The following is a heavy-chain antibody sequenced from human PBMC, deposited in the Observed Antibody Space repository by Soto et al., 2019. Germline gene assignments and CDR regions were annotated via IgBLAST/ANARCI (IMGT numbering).Heavy chain of an antibody. J-gene: IGHJ4*02. Sequence: RWSGPTLVNPTQTLTLTCTFSGFSLSTSGMCVSWIRQPPGKALEWLALIDWDDDKYYSTSLKTRLTISKDTSKNQVVLTMTNMDPVDTATYYCARINKFAGIAAAFDCWGQGTLVTVSS. V-gene: IGHV2-70*01. CDR1: GFSLSTSGMC. CDR3: ARINKFAGIAAAFDC. D-gene: IGHD6-13*01. CDR2: IDWDDDK.